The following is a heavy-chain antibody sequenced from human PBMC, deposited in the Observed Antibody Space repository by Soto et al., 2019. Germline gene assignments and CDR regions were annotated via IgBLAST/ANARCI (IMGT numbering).Heavy chain of an antibody. CDR1: GGNIRRYD. CDR3: ARGAPRPRDVPTYLHF. J-gene: IGHJ4*02. Sequence: SATQSLTYPDSGGNIRRYDWSLIRQPPEKGLEWIGSIYYTGDTYFNPSLKSRITVSMDTSKNEFSLKLTSVTSADTAVYCCARGAPRPRDVPTYLHFWGQGNGVTVS. V-gene: IGHV4-59*04. CDR2: IYYTGDT.